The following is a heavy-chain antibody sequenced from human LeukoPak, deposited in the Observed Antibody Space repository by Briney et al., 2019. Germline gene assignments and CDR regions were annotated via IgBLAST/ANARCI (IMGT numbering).Heavy chain of an antibody. CDR3: ARAYNYYDSSGYYLGYYFDY. J-gene: IGHJ4*02. V-gene: IGHV1-46*01. CDR1: GYTFTSYY. CDR2: INPSGGST. Sequence: ASVKVSCKASGYTFTSYYMHWVRQAPGQGLEWMGIINPSGGSTSYAQKFQGRVTMTRDTSTSTVYMELSSLRSEDTAVYYCARAYNYYDSSGYYLGYYFDYWGQGTLVTVSS. D-gene: IGHD3-22*01.